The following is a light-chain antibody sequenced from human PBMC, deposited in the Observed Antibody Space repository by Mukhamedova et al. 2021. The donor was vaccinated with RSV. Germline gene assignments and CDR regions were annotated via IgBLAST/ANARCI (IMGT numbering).Light chain of an antibody. CDR2: ATS. CDR3: LQHNSYPLT. J-gene: IGKJ3*01. Sequence: WYQRRVHGQAPKRLIYATSSLQSGVPSRFSGSGSGTEFTLTISSLQPEDFATYYCLQHNSYPLTFGPGTKVEIK. V-gene: IGKV1-17*01.